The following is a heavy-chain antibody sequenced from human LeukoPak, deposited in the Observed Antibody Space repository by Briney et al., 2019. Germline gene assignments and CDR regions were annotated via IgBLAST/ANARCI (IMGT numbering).Heavy chain of an antibody. D-gene: IGHD3-16*02. CDR1: GYTFTSYD. CDR3: ASVRDMTYYDYVWGSYRYSKGAFDI. CDR2: MNPNSGNT. J-gene: IGHJ3*02. Sequence: GASVKVSCKASGYTFTSYDINWVRQATGQGLEWMGWMNPNSGNTGYAQKFQGRVTITRNTSISKAYMELSSLRSEDTAVYYCASVRDMTYYDYVWGSYRYSKGAFDIWGQGTMVTVSS. V-gene: IGHV1-8*03.